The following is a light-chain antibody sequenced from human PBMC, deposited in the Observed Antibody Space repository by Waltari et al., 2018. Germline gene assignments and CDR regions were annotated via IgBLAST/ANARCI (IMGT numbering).Light chain of an antibody. CDR2: EDT. Sequence: SYELTQPPSVSVSPGQTARITCSGDALPKRYAYWYQQKSGQAPVLVIYEDTKRPSEIPERFSGSSSVTMVTLTVSGAQVEDEADYYCYSTDNSGNQCVFGGGTKLTVL. V-gene: IGLV3-10*01. CDR3: YSTDNSGNQCV. CDR1: ALPKRY. J-gene: IGLJ2*01.